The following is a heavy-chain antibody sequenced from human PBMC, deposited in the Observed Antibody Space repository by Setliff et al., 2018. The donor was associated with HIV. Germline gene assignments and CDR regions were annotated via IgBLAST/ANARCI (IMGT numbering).Heavy chain of an antibody. CDR3: ARGLGIAAAGSRRQDNWFDP. CDR1: GYSISSGYF. D-gene: IGHD6-13*01. V-gene: IGHV4-38-2*01. J-gene: IGHJ5*02. CDR2: IYHSGST. Sequence: SETLSLTCAVSGYSISSGYFWAWIRQPPGKGLEWIGSIYHSGSTYYNPSLKSRVTKSVDTSKDQFSLRLSSVTAADTAMYYCARGLGIAAAGSRRQDNWFDPWGQGTLVTVSS.